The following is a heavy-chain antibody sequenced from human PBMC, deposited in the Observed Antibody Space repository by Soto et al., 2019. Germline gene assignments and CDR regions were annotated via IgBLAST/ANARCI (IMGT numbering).Heavy chain of an antibody. J-gene: IGHJ5*02. Sequence: SETLSLTCTVSGGSISSGGYYWSWIRQHPGKGLEWIGYIYYSGSTYYNPSLKSRVTISVDTSKNQFSLKLSSVTAADTAVYYCARVESEGYYDFWSGYYYYWFDPWGQGTLVTVSS. CDR2: IYYSGST. CDR1: GGSISSGGYY. CDR3: ARVESEGYYDFWSGYYYYWFDP. V-gene: IGHV4-31*03. D-gene: IGHD3-3*01.